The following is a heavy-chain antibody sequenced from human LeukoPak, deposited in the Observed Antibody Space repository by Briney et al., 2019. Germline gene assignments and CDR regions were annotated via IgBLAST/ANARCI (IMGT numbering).Heavy chain of an antibody. CDR2: VYYSGST. D-gene: IGHD2-15*01. CDR1: GGSISSYY. V-gene: IGHV4-59*01. J-gene: IGHJ4*02. CDR3: ARIHRYCSGGACYVLDN. Sequence: SETLSLTCTASGGSISSYYWSWIRQPPGRGLEWIGYVYYSGSTNYNPSSKSRITISVDTSRNQFSLQLSSVTAADTAVYYCARIHRYCSGGACYVLDNWGQGTLVAVSS.